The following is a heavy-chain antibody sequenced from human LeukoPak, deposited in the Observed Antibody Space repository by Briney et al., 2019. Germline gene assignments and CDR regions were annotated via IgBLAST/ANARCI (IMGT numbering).Heavy chain of an antibody. CDR2: INHSGST. V-gene: IGHV4-34*01. D-gene: IGHD3-22*01. Sequence: PSETLSLTCAVYGGSFSGYYWSWIRQPPGKGLEWIGEINHSGSTNYNPSLKSRVTISVDTSKNQFSLKLSSVTAADTAVYYCARMGDSSGYSWYYYYGMDVWGQGTTVTVSS. CDR1: GGSFSGYY. J-gene: IGHJ6*02. CDR3: ARMGDSSGYSWYYYYGMDV.